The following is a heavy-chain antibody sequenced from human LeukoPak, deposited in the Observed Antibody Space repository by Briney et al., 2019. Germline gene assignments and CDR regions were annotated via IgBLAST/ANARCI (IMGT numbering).Heavy chain of an antibody. V-gene: IGHV3-74*01. CDR2: INGDGSST. CDR3: ARGSDIAAAVKVYGSEF. J-gene: IGHJ4*02. D-gene: IGHD6-13*01. CDR1: GFTFSNFC. Sequence: GGSLTLSCAASGFTFSNFCMHWVRQVPGKGLLWVSRINGDGSSTSYADPVKGRFTIPRDNAKNALYLQMNSLRVEDTAVYYCARGSDIAAAVKVYGSEFWGQGSLVAVSS.